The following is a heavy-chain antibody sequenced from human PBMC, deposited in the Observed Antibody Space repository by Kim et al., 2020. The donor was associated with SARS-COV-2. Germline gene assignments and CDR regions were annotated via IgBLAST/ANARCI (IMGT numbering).Heavy chain of an antibody. D-gene: IGHD6-19*01. V-gene: IGHV4-61*03. Sequence: SETLSLTCTVSGGSVISGNYYWTWIRQPPGKALEWIGYIYYSGSTTYNPSRKSRATMSIDTSKNHFSLNMSSVTTADTAVYYCARRRDVGWYRYFDYWGQGILVAVSS. CDR2: IYYSGST. J-gene: IGHJ4*02. CDR1: GGSVISGNYY. CDR3: ARRRDVGWYRYFDY.